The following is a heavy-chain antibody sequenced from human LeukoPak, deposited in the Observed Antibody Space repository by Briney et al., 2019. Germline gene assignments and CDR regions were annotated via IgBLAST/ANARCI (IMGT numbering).Heavy chain of an antibody. CDR3: ASSSGYSYY. V-gene: IGHV1-24*01. D-gene: IGHD3-22*01. CDR1: GGTFSSYA. Sequence: GASVKVSGKASGGTFSSYAISWVRQAPGQGLEWMGGFDPEDGETIYAQKFQGRVTMTEDTSTDTAYMELSSLRSEDTAVYYCASSSGYSYYWGQGTLVTVSS. CDR2: FDPEDGET. J-gene: IGHJ4*02.